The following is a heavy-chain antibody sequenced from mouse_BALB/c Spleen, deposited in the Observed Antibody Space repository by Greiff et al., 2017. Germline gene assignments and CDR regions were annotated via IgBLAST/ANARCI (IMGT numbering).Heavy chain of an antibody. CDR2: ISSGSSTI. Sequence: EVKVVESGGGLVQPGGSRKLSCAASGFTFSSFGMHWVRQAPETGLEWVAYISSGSSTIYYADTVKGRFTISRDNPKNTLFLQMTSLRSEDTAMYYCARSDGNYVFAYGGQGTLVTVAA. V-gene: IGHV5-17*02. CDR1: GFTFSSFG. J-gene: IGHJ3*01. CDR3: ARSDGNYVFAY. D-gene: IGHD2-1*01.